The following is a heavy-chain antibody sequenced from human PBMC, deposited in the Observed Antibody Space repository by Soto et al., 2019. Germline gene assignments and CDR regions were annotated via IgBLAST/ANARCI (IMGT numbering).Heavy chain of an antibody. CDR2: ISGSGGST. V-gene: IGHV3-23*01. J-gene: IGHJ4*02. CDR3: AKEYYYDSSGYFDF. CDR1: VVTVNIYV. Sequence: GGSMGLACGACVVTVNIYVMGSVRQATGKGLEWVSAISGSGGSTYYADSVKGRFTISRDNSKNTLYLQMNSLRAEDTAVYYCAKEYYYDSSGYFDFLGQGTLVPGFS. D-gene: IGHD3-22*01.